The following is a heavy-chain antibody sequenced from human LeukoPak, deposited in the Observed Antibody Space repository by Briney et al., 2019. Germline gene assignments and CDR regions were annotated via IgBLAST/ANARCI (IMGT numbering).Heavy chain of an antibody. Sequence: GGSLRLSCAASGFTFSSYAMHWVRQAPGKGLEYVSAISSNGGSTYYANSVKGRFTISRDNSKNTLYLQMGSLRAEDMAVYYCATEGGDYWGQGTLVTVSS. CDR3: ATEGGDY. CDR2: ISSNGGST. D-gene: IGHD3-16*01. CDR1: GFTFSSYA. J-gene: IGHJ4*02. V-gene: IGHV3-64*01.